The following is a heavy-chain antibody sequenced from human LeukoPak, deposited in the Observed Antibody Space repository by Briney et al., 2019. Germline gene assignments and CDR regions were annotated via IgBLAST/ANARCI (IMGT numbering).Heavy chain of an antibody. Sequence: ASVKVSCKASGYTFTGYYMHWVRQAPGQGLEWMGWINPNSGGTNYAQKFQGGVTMTRDTSISTAYMELSRLRSDDTAVYYCARDPNYGVNPNWFDPWGQGTLVTVSS. CDR1: GYTFTGYY. CDR3: ARDPNYGVNPNWFDP. J-gene: IGHJ5*02. D-gene: IGHD4-17*01. V-gene: IGHV1-2*02. CDR2: INPNSGGT.